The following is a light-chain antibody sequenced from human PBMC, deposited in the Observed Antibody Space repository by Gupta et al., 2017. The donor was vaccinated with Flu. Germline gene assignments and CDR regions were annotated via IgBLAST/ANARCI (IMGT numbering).Light chain of an antibody. CDR2: DAS. CDR1: QSVSSY. CDR3: QQRSNWQGT. J-gene: IGKJ2*02. V-gene: IGKV3-11*01. Sequence: PATLSLSPGERATLSCRASQSVSSYLAWYQQKPGQAPRLLIYDASNRATGIPARFSGSGSGTDFTLTISSLEPEDFAVYYCQQRSNWQGTFGQGTKLEIK.